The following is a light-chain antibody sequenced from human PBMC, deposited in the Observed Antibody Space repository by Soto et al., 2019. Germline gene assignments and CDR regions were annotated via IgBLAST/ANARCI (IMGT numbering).Light chain of an antibody. CDR1: SSDVGGYNY. Sequence: QSALTQPRSVSGSPGQSVTISCTGTSSDVGGYNYVSWYHQHPGKAPKLIIYGVKNRPSGVSNRFSASKSAFTASLTISGLQTEDEADYYCSSYTTSYFYVFGPGTKLTVL. CDR3: SSYTTSYFYV. CDR2: GVK. V-gene: IGLV2-14*01. J-gene: IGLJ1*01.